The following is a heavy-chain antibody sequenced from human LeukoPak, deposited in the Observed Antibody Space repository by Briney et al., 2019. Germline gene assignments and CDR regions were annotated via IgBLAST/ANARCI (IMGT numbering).Heavy chain of an antibody. Sequence: SETLSLTCTVSGDSMTTTSHFWDWIRQPPGKGLEWIGSIYYRGTTYYNPSLKSRVTISVDTSKNQFSLKLTSVTAADTAVYYCARVPGPNWFDPWGQGTLVIVSS. CDR3: ARVPGPNWFDP. CDR2: IYYRGTT. V-gene: IGHV4-39*07. CDR1: GDSMTTTSHF. J-gene: IGHJ5*02.